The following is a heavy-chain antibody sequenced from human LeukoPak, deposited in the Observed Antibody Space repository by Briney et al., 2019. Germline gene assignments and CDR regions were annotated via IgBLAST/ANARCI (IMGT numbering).Heavy chain of an antibody. Sequence: ASVKVSCKASGYTLNGYYIHWVRQAPGQGLEWMGWINPNSGGTNYAKKFQGRVTMTRDTSISTAYMELSRLRSDDTAVYYCARSRSIEQLGYSYDYWGQGTLVTVSS. V-gene: IGHV1-2*02. D-gene: IGHD6-13*01. CDR2: INPNSGGT. CDR3: ARSRSIEQLGYSYDY. CDR1: GYTLNGYY. J-gene: IGHJ4*02.